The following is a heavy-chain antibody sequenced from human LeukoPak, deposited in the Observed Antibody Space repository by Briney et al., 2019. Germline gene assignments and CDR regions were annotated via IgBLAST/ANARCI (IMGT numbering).Heavy chain of an antibody. J-gene: IGHJ4*02. CDR2: ITGGGGST. CDR1: GFTFDDYA. D-gene: IGHD3-22*01. CDR3: AKTSGYPYYFDS. Sequence: PGGSLRLSCAASGFTFDDYAMSWVRQAPGKGLEWVSSITGGGGSTYYADSVKGRFTISRDNSKKTLYLQMNFLRAEDSAVYYCAKTSGYPYYFDSWGQGTLVTVSS. V-gene: IGHV3-23*01.